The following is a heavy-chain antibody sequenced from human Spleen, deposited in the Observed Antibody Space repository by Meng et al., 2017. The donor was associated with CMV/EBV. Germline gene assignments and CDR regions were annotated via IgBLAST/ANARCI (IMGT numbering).Heavy chain of an antibody. J-gene: IGHJ4*02. V-gene: IGHV6-1*01. CDR2: TYYRSKWYN. Sequence: VSSNSAAWNWIRQSPSRGLEWLGRTYYRSKWYNDYAVSVKSRITINPDTSKNQFSLQLNSVTPEDTAVYYCARTRPHSSGWENFDYWGQGTLVTVSS. CDR1: VSSNSAA. CDR3: ARTRPHSSGWENFDY. D-gene: IGHD6-19*01.